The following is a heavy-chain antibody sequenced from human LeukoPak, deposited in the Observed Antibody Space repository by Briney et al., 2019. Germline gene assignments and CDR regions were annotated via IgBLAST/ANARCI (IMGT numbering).Heavy chain of an antibody. CDR3: AKDKSPWAYYFDY. D-gene: IGHD1-26*01. Sequence: GGSLRLSCAASGFTFTTYTMTWVRQAPGKGLEWVSAISGSGGRTNYADSVEGRFNISRDNSKNTLYLEMDSLRAEDTAVYYCAKDKSPWAYYFDYWGQGTLVTVSS. CDR1: GFTFTTYT. V-gene: IGHV3-23*01. J-gene: IGHJ4*02. CDR2: ISGSGGRT.